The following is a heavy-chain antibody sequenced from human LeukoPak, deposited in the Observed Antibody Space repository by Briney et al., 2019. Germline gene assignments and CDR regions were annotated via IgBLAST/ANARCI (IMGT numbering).Heavy chain of an antibody. CDR3: AREERDGYNYYWYFDL. J-gene: IGHJ2*01. D-gene: IGHD5-24*01. Sequence: PGGSLRLSCAASGFTFSSYELNWVRQAPGKGLEWVSYISDTGSTIYYADSVEGRFTISRDNAKNSLYLQMNSLRAEDTAVYYCAREERDGYNYYWYFDLWGRGTLVTVSS. V-gene: IGHV3-48*03. CDR1: GFTFSSYE. CDR2: ISDTGSTI.